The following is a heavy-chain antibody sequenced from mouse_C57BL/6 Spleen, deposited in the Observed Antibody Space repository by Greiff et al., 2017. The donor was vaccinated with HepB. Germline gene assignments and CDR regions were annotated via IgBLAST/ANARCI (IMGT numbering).Heavy chain of an antibody. CDR2: ISSGSGTI. J-gene: IGHJ3*01. D-gene: IGHD2-3*01. V-gene: IGHV5-17*01. CDR3: ARYDGYYKGFAY. CDR1: GFTFSDYG. Sequence: VQLQQSGGGLVKPGGSLKLSCAASGFTFSDYGMHWVRQAPEKGLEWVAYISSGSGTIYYADTVKGRFTISRDNAKNTLFLQMTSLRSEDTAMYYCARYDGYYKGFAYWGQGTLSTVSA.